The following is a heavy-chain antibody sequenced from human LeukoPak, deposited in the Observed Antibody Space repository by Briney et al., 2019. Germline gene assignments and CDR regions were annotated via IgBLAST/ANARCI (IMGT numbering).Heavy chain of an antibody. V-gene: IGHV1-69*06. D-gene: IGHD6-13*01. CDR3: ARGEVIAAAGRGAIDY. CDR1: GGTFSSYA. Sequence: SVKVSCKASGGTFSSYAISWVRQAPGQGLEWMGGIIPIFGTANYAQKFQGRVTITADKSASTAYMELSSLRSEDTAVYYCARGEVIAAAGRGAIDYWGQGTLVTVSS. CDR2: IIPIFGTA. J-gene: IGHJ4*02.